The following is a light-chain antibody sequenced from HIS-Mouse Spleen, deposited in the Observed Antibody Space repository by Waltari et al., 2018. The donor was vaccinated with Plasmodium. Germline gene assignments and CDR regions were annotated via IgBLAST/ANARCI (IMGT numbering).Light chain of an antibody. V-gene: IGKV1-8*01. CDR3: QQYDSYPWT. CDR1: QGISSY. CDR2: AAS. Sequence: AIRMTQSPSSFSASTGDRVTITCRACQGISSYLAWDQQKPGKAPKLLIYAASTLQSGVPSRFSGSGSGTDFTLTISCLQSEDFATYYCQQYDSYPWTFGQGTKVEIK. J-gene: IGKJ1*01.